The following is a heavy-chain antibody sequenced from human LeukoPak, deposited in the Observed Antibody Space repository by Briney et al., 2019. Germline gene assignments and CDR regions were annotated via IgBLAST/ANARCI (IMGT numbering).Heavy chain of an antibody. D-gene: IGHD2-2*01. CDR1: GYTFTGYY. J-gene: IGHJ4*02. CDR2: INPNSGGT. Sequence: VASVKVSCKASGYTFTGYYMHWVRQAPGQGLEWMGWINPNSGGTNYAQKFQGRVTMTRDTSISTAYMELSRQRSDDTAVYYCARERVPAAIDYWGQGTLVTVSS. CDR3: ARERVPAAIDY. V-gene: IGHV1-2*02.